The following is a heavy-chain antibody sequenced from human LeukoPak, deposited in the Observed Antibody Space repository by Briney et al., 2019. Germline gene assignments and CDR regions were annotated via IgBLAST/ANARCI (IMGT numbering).Heavy chain of an antibody. J-gene: IGHJ5*02. CDR1: GFIVNSYA. CDR2: IYSDGVT. Sequence: GGSLRLSCAASGFIVNSYAMSWVRQAPGKGLAWVSLIYSDGVTQYADSVKGRFTISRDNSKNTLYLQMNSLRDEEKAVYFCSRDRAEGKTWVEFDPWGQGTLVTVSS. V-gene: IGHV3-66*02. CDR3: SRDRAEGKTWVEFDP.